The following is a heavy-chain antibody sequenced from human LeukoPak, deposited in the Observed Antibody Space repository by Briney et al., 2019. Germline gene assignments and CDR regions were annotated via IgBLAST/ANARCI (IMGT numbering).Heavy chain of an antibody. J-gene: IGHJ4*02. CDR3: AKDLLSGSMTATIFDY. CDR1: GFSLNTYA. V-gene: IGHV3-23*01. CDR2: MGGSGDST. Sequence: GGVLRLSCAAPGFSLNTYAMRWGRPVPEKGVGWGSTMGGSGDSTYYADSVKGRFTISRDNSKSTVYLQMNSLRAEDTAVYYCAKDLLSGSMTATIFDYWGQGTLVTVSS. D-gene: IGHD4/OR15-4a*01.